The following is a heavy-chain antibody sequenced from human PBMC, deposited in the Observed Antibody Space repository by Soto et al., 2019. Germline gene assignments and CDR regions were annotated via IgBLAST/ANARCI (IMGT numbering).Heavy chain of an antibody. Sequence: QVPLQESGPGLVKPSQTLSLTCTVSGGSISSGGYYWSWIRQHPEKGLEWIGYIYYSGSTYYNPSLKSRVTISVDTSKNQFSLKLSSVTAADTAVYYCARGKQWLVPHHFDYWGQGTLVTVSS. J-gene: IGHJ4*02. CDR3: ARGKQWLVPHHFDY. CDR2: IYYSGST. D-gene: IGHD6-19*01. CDR1: GGSISSGGYY. V-gene: IGHV4-31*03.